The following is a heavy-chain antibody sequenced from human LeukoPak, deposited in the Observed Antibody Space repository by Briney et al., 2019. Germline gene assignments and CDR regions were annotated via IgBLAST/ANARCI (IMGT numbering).Heavy chain of an antibody. CDR2: MNPNSGNT. V-gene: IGHV1-8*03. CDR1: GYTFTSYD. J-gene: IGHJ6*03. CDR3: ARVSDFWSGYYYYMDV. Sequence: ASVKVSCKASGYTFTSYDINWVRQATGQGLEWMGWMNPNSGNTGYAQKFQGRVTITRNTSISTAYMELSSLRSEDTAVYYCARVSDFWSGYYYYMDVWGKGTTVTVSS. D-gene: IGHD3-3*01.